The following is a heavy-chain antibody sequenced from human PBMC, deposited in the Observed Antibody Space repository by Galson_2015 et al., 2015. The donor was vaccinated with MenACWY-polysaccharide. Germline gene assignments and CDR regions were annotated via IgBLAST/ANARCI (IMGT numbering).Heavy chain of an antibody. D-gene: IGHD6-19*01. J-gene: IGHJ4*02. CDR2: ISGSGGST. Sequence: SLRLSCAASGFTFSSYAMTWVRQAPGKGLEWVSGISGSGGSTYYADSVKGRFTISRDNSKNTLYVQMNNLRAEDTAVYYCAKGRQWLPIFDYCGQGTLVTVSS. CDR3: AKGRQWLPIFDY. V-gene: IGHV3-23*01. CDR1: GFTFSSYA.